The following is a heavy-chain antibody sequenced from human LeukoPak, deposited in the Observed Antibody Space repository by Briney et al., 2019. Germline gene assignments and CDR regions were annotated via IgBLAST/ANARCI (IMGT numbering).Heavy chain of an antibody. CDR2: IGSSSSYI. D-gene: IGHD3-10*01. J-gene: IGHJ3*02. CDR3: ARDRGRLGPDAFDI. Sequence: GGSLRLSCAASGFTFSSYSMNWVRQAPGKGLEWVSSIGSSSSYIYYADSVKGRFTISRDNAKNSLYLQMNSLRAEDTAVYYCARDRGRLGPDAFDIWGQGTMVTVSS. CDR1: GFTFSSYS. V-gene: IGHV3-21*01.